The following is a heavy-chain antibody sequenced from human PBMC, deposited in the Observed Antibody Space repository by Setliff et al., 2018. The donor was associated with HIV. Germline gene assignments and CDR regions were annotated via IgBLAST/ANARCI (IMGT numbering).Heavy chain of an antibody. CDR1: GGSFSSGSYS. CDR2: IYHSGST. J-gene: IGHJ4*02. D-gene: IGHD3-16*01. CDR3: VRGPYDYVWGSYDYFDY. V-gene: IGHV4-30-2*01. Sequence: SETLSLTCAVSGGSFSSGSYSWSWIRQPPGKGLEWIGYIYHSGSTYSNPSLKSRVTISVDESKNQFSLKLSSVTAADTAVYYCVRGPYDYVWGSYDYFDYWGQGTLVTSPQ.